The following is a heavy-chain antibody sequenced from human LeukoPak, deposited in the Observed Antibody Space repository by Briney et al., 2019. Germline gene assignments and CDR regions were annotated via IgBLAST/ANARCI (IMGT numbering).Heavy chain of an antibody. Sequence: GASVKVSCKVSGYTLTELSMHWVRQAPGQGLEWMGWINPNSGGTNYAQKFQGRVTMTRDTSISTAYMELSRLRSDDTAVYYCATDSKTRVLRYFDWLLYSWGQGTLVTVSS. CDR2: INPNSGGT. CDR1: GYTLTELS. CDR3: ATDSKTRVLRYFDWLLYS. J-gene: IGHJ4*02. D-gene: IGHD3-9*01. V-gene: IGHV1-2*02.